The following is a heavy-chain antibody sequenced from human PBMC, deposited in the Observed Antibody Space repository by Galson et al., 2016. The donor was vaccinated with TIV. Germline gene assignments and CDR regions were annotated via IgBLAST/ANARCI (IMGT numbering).Heavy chain of an antibody. Sequence: EVKKPGESLKISCKGSGYRFTHYWIGWVRQMPGKGLEWVAIIYPGDSETRYSPSFQGQVTISADKSINTAFVQWSSLKASDTAMYYCARAFWTGNYFFDFWGQGTLVTVSS. CDR1: GYRFTHYW. CDR2: IYPGDSET. CDR3: ARAFWTGNYFFDF. V-gene: IGHV5-51*03. J-gene: IGHJ4*02. D-gene: IGHD3/OR15-3a*01.